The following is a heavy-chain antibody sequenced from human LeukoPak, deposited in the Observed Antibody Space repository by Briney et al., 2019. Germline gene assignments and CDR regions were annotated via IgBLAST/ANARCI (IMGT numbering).Heavy chain of an antibody. Sequence: GGSLRLSCAASGFTFSSYAMSWVRQAPGKGLEWVSAISGSGGSTYHADPVKGRFTISRDNSKNTLYLQMNSLRAEDTAVYYCAKCGSGWCVIVYWGQGTLVTVSS. D-gene: IGHD6-19*01. J-gene: IGHJ4*02. CDR3: AKCGSGWCVIVY. CDR2: ISGSGGST. CDR1: GFTFSSYA. V-gene: IGHV3-23*01.